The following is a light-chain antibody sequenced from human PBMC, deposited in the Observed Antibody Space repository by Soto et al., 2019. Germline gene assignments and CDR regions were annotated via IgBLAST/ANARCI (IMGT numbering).Light chain of an antibody. CDR1: QSGSSY. CDR2: VAS. CDR3: QLRSNWPPAWT. J-gene: IGKJ1*01. V-gene: IGKV3-11*01. Sequence: EIVWTQSPATLYLSPGETATLSCRASQSGSSYLACYQHNSCQAHRLLIYVASIRATGIPARFSGSGSGTDFTLTISSLEPEDFAVYYCQLRSNWPPAWTFGQGTKVQVK.